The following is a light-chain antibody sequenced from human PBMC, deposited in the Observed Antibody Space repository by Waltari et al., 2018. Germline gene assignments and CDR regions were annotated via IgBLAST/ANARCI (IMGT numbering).Light chain of an antibody. CDR2: WAS. CDR1: QSVFSRSSNKNY. V-gene: IGKV4-1*01. CDR3: QQYYSDPKT. Sequence: DIVLTQSPDSLAVSLGERATNSCKSSQSVFSRSSNKNYLAWYQQKPGQPPKLIAYWASTRESGVPVRFSASGSGTDFTLTISGLQAEDVAVYYCQQYYSDPKTFGQGTKVEIK. J-gene: IGKJ1*01.